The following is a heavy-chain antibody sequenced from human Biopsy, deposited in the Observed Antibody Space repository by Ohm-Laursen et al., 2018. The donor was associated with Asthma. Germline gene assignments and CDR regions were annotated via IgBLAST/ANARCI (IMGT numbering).Heavy chain of an antibody. V-gene: IGHV3-30*03. CDR2: ISYDGSNK. Sequence: SLRLSCTASGFTFSSYGMHWVRQAPGKGLEWVAVISYDGSNKYYADSVKGRFTISRDNSKNTLYLQMNSLRAEDTAVYYCTRREYSDSRISPLDLWGHGTMVTVSS. J-gene: IGHJ3*01. D-gene: IGHD3-22*01. CDR3: TRREYSDSRISPLDL. CDR1: GFTFSSYG.